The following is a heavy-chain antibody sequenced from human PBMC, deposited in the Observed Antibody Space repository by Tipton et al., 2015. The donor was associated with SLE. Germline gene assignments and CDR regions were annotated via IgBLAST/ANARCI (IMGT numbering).Heavy chain of an antibody. Sequence: LRLSCAVYGGSFSGYYWSWIRQTPGKGLEWIGEINHSGSTNYNPSLKSRVTVSVDTSKNQFSLKLGSVTAADTAMYFCVRELDTFDIWGQGTMVTVSS. V-gene: IGHV4-34*01. CDR1: GGSFSGYY. J-gene: IGHJ3*02. CDR3: VRELDTFDI. CDR2: INHSGST. D-gene: IGHD4-23*01.